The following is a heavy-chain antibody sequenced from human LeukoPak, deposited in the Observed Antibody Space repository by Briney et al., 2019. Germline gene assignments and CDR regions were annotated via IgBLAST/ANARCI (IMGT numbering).Heavy chain of an antibody. CDR1: GGSISSYY. J-gene: IGHJ4*02. D-gene: IGHD5-18*01. CDR2: LNQSVNT. V-gene: IGHV4-34*01. CDR3: ALTGYTYASYYFDH. Sequence: PSETLSLTCTVSGGSISSYYWTWIRQPPGKGLEWIGELNQSVNTNYNSSLKSRVTISLDTSKNQFSLRLNSVTAADTAVYYCALTGYTYASYYFDHWGQGTLVTVSS.